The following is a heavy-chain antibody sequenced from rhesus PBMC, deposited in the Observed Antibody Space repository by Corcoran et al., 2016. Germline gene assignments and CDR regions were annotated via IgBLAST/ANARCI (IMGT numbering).Heavy chain of an antibody. Sequence: QVQLQESGPGLVKPSETLSLTCAVSGSSISSYWWSWFRQPPGKGREWIGGINGNSGSTYYNPSLKSRVTISKDASKNQFSLKLSSVTAADTAVYYCARVPSYCSGGVCYSWGRFDVWGPGVLVTVSS. CDR3: ARVPSYCSGGVCYSWGRFDV. CDR2: INGNSGST. J-gene: IGHJ5-1*01. V-gene: IGHV4-80*01. D-gene: IGHD2-39*02. CDR1: GSSISSYW.